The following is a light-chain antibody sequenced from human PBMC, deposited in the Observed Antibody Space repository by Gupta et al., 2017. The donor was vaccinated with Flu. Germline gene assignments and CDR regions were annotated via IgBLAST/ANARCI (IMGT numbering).Light chain of an antibody. V-gene: IGKV1-5*03. CDR1: QSIDSW. CDR2: KAS. CDR3: QQDNSYPFT. Sequence: PSIVSASVGDRVTITCRASQSIDSWLAWYQQKPGKAPKLLIYKASSLKSGVPSRFSGSGSGTEFTLTISGLQPDDFATYYCQQDNSYPFTFGQGTKVEI. J-gene: IGKJ2*01.